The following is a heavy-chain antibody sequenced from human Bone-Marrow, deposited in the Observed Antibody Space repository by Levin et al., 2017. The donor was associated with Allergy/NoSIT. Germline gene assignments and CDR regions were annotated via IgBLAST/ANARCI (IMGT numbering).Heavy chain of an antibody. J-gene: IGHJ5*02. D-gene: IGHD1-26*01. CDR1: GGTFSSYA. CDR2: IIPIFNTV. Sequence: SVKVSCKASGGTFSSYAISWVRQAPGQGLEWMGGIIPIFNTVNYAHKFQGRVIITADKSTSTAYMELNSLRSEDTAVYYCARDAGWEDLTWFAPWGQGALVTVGS. V-gene: IGHV1-69*06. CDR3: ARDAGWEDLTWFAP.